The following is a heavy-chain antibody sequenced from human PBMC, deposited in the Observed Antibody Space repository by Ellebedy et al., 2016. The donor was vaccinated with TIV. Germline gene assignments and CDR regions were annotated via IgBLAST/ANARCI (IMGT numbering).Heavy chain of an antibody. Sequence: GESLKISCAASGFTFSSYSMNWVRQAPGKGLEWVSYISSSSSTIYYADSVKGRFTISRDNAKNSLYLQMNSLRAEDTAVYYCARALGVGAHLGAFDIWGQGTMVTVSS. D-gene: IGHD1-26*01. V-gene: IGHV3-48*01. J-gene: IGHJ3*02. CDR2: ISSSSSTI. CDR1: GFTFSSYS. CDR3: ARALGVGAHLGAFDI.